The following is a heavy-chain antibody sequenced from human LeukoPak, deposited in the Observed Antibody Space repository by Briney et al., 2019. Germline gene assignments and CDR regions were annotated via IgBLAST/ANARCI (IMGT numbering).Heavy chain of an antibody. J-gene: IGHJ4*02. D-gene: IGHD1-26*01. V-gene: IGHV3-74*03. CDR2: IYSDGSS. Sequence: GGSLRLFCAASGFTFSSYWMHWVRQAPGKGLVWVSRIYSDGSSYTADSVKGRFTISRDNAKDTLYSQMNSLRVEDTAVYYCARGGGIYGLWDYWGQGTLVTVSS. CDR3: ARGGGIYGLWDY. CDR1: GFTFSSYW.